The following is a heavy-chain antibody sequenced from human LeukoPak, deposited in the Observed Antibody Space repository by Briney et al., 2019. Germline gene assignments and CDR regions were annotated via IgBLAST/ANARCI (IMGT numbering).Heavy chain of an antibody. Sequence: GGSLRLSCAASGFTFSTFAMTWVRQGPGKGLEWVSSITGSGAGTYYADSVKGRFTISRDNSKSTLYLQINSLGAGDTAVYYCAKGKGDSNLDWFDPWGQGTLVTVSS. CDR2: ITGSGAGT. CDR1: GFTFSTFA. CDR3: AKGKGDSNLDWFDP. J-gene: IGHJ5*02. V-gene: IGHV3-23*01. D-gene: IGHD1-14*01.